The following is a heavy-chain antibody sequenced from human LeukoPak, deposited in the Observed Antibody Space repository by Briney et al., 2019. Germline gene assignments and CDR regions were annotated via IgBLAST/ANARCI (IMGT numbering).Heavy chain of an antibody. J-gene: IGHJ6*02. Sequence: PGGSLRLSCAASGFTSSSYAMSWVRQAPGKGLEWVSAISGSGGSTYYADSVKGRFTISRDNSKNTLYLQMNSLRAEDTAVYYCAKEMEWSAVLGSYYYYGMDVWGQGTTVTVSS. CDR3: AKEMEWSAVLGSYYYYGMDV. CDR2: ISGSGGST. V-gene: IGHV3-23*01. D-gene: IGHD3-3*01. CDR1: GFTSSSYA.